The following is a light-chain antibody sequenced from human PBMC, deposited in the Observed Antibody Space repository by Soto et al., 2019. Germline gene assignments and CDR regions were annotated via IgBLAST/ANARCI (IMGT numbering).Light chain of an antibody. CDR1: STNVGTYQA. Sequence: QSVLTQPASVSGSPGQSVTISCTGTSTNVGTYQAISWYQQHPGKAPKLILYEVSQRPSGGSDRFSGSKSGNTASLTISGRQAEDEADYHCCSYASRSTHVFGTGTKLTVL. V-gene: IGLV2-23*02. CDR3: CSYASRSTHV. J-gene: IGLJ1*01. CDR2: EVS.